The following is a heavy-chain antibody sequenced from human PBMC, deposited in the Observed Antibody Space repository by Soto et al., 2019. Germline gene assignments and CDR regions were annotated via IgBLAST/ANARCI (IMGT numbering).Heavy chain of an antibody. CDR3: ARPPNGAFFHRGVDV. J-gene: IGHJ6*02. CDR2: ITGNSDAA. Sequence: PGGSLRLSCVVSGFIFDSFSMSWVRQAPGKGPEWVSGITGNSDAADYAESVKGRFTISRDNSKNTLYLQMNSLRAEDTAIYFCARPPNGAFFHRGVDVWGQGTTVTVSS. D-gene: IGHD2-8*01. V-gene: IGHV3-23*01. CDR1: GFIFDSFS.